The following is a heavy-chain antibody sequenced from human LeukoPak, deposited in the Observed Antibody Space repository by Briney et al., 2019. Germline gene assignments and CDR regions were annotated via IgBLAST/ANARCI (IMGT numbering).Heavy chain of an antibody. J-gene: IGHJ6*02. CDR3: ARAPHYSNYGPYYYGMDV. D-gene: IGHD4-11*01. V-gene: IGHV3-11*06. CDR1: GFTFSDYY. Sequence: GESLRLSCAASGFTFSDYYMSWIRQAPGKGLEWVSYISSSSSYTNYADSVKGRFTISGDNAKNSLYLQMNSLRAEDTAVYYCARAPHYSNYGPYYYGMDVWGQGTTVTVSS. CDR2: ISSSSSYT.